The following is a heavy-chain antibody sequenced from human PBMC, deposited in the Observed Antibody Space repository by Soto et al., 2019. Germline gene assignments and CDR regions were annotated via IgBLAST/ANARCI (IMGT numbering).Heavy chain of an antibody. Sequence: QITLKESGPTLVQPTQPLTLTCAFSGFSLTTGGVGVGWIRQSPGKALEWLAFIYWDDDKRYSPSLESRRTITKDTSKNQVVLTVTNMDPVDTATYYCARAFDQVMWAFLYWGQGTLVTVAS. J-gene: IGHJ4*02. V-gene: IGHV2-5*02. CDR3: ARAFDQVMWAFLY. CDR2: IYWDDDK. CDR1: GFSLTTGGVG. D-gene: IGHD2-21*01.